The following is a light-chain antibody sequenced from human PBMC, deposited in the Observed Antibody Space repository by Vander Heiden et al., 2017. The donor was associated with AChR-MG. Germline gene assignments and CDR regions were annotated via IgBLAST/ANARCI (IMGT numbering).Light chain of an antibody. J-gene: IGLJ2*01. CDR2: DVS. CDR3: SSYTSSSSVV. Sequence: QSALTQPASVSGSPGRSITISCTGTSSDVGGYNDVSWYQQHPGKAPKLMIDDVSNRPSGVSNRFSGSKSGNTASLTISGLQAEDEADYYCSSYTSSSSVVFGGGTKLTVL. CDR1: SSDVGGYND. V-gene: IGLV2-14*01.